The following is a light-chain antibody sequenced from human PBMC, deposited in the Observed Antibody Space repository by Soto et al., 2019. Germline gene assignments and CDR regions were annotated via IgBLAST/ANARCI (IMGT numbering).Light chain of an antibody. J-gene: IGKJ4*01. Sequence: EIVMTQSPATLSVSPGERATLSCRASQSASNNLAWYQQKPGQAPRLLIYGASTRATGIPGRFSGSGSRTEFTLTISSLQSEDFALYFCQQYNDWPLTFGGGTEVEIK. CDR2: GAS. V-gene: IGKV3-15*01. CDR1: QSASNN. CDR3: QQYNDWPLT.